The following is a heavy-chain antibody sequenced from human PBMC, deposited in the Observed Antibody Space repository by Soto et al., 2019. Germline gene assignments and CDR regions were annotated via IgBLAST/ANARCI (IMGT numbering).Heavy chain of an antibody. Sequence: SETLSLTCTVSGGSITSRNYYWAWVRQPPGKGLEWIGNIYYSGETYYHSSFRSRLTVSVDTTKNQFSLKLRSLTAADTAMYYCASLQVPGMFDHWGQGILVTFSS. V-gene: IGHV4-39*01. CDR1: GGSITSRNYY. CDR3: ASLQVPGMFDH. D-gene: IGHD6-13*01. CDR2: IYYSGET. J-gene: IGHJ4*02.